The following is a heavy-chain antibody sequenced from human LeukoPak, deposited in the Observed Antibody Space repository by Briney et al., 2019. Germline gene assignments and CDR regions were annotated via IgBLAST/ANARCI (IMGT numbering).Heavy chain of an antibody. CDR1: GGSISPSY. V-gene: IGHV4-59*08. CDR2: IYNSGST. J-gene: IGHJ4*02. D-gene: IGHD2-21*02. Sequence: SETLSLTWTVAGGSISPSYWGWIRQSPGEWLGWIGYIYNSGSTNYNPSLKSRVTISVDRSKNQFSLKLTSVTAADTAVYYCATCGGDCYYPAYWGQGTLVTVSS. CDR3: ATCGGDCYYPAY.